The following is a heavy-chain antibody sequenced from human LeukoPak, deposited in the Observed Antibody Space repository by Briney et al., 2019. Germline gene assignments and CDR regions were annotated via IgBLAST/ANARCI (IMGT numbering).Heavy chain of an antibody. CDR3: ARWGTGDDFWSGYYSFDY. D-gene: IGHD3-3*01. V-gene: IGHV4-59*01. Sequence: SETLSLTCTVSGGFIGSYYWNWIRQPPGKGLEWIGCIYYSGDTNYNPSLKSRVTISVDTSKNQFSLKLSSVTAADTAVYYCARWGTGDDFWSGYYSFDYWGQGTLVTVSS. J-gene: IGHJ4*02. CDR1: GGFIGSYY. CDR2: IYYSGDT.